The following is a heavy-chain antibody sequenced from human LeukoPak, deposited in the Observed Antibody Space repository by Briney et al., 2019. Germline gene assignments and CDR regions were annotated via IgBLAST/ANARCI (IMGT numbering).Heavy chain of an antibody. D-gene: IGHD2-15*01. Sequence: EPLSLPCPVSGGSISSYYWSWIRQPPGKGLEWIGYIYYTGTTNYNPSLKSRVTISVDTSKNQFSLKLSSVTAADTAVYYCARGGWRLDYWGQGTLVTVSS. CDR1: GGSISSYY. CDR3: ARGGWRLDY. V-gene: IGHV4-59*01. CDR2: IYYTGTT. J-gene: IGHJ4*02.